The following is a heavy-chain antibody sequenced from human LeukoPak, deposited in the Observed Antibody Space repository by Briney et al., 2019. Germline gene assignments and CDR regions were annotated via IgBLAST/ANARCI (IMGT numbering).Heavy chain of an antibody. D-gene: IGHD5-18*01. CDR3: ARAWGYSYGPHFDY. Sequence: ASVKVSCKASGYTFTGYYMHWVRQAPGQRLEWMGWINPNSGGTNYAQKFQGRVTMTRDTSISTAYMELSRLRSDDTAVYYCARAWGYSYGPHFDYWGQGTLVTVSS. CDR1: GYTFTGYY. CDR2: INPNSGGT. J-gene: IGHJ4*02. V-gene: IGHV1-2*02.